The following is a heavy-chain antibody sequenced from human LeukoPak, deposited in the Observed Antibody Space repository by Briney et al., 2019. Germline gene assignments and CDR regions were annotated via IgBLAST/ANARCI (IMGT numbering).Heavy chain of an antibody. CDR1: GFTFTNYS. J-gene: IGHJ4*01. Sequence: GGSLRLSCVASGFTFTNYSMTWVRQAPGKGLGWVSSIGSSTTYIYYANSVKGRFTISRDNTKNSLYLQMNSLRAEDAAVYYCARAPTAAQYYFDSWGQGTLVTVSS. V-gene: IGHV3-21*01. CDR3: ARAPTAAQYYFDS. CDR2: IGSSTTYI. D-gene: IGHD6-13*01.